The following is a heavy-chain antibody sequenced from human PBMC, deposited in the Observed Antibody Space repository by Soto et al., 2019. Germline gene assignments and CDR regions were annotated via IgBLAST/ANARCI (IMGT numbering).Heavy chain of an antibody. CDR1: GFSFSTFA. V-gene: IGHV3-30-3*01. J-gene: IGHJ4*02. CDR3: ARLPSTKQLLWGEIGY. D-gene: IGHD3-16*01. CDR2: ISYDGSDK. Sequence: QVQLVESGGGVVQPGRSLRLSCAASGFSFSTFALHWVRQAPGTGLRWVAVISYDGSDKYYAASVKGRFTISRDNSKNTLYLQLNSLRPEDTAVYYCARLPSTKQLLWGEIGYWGQGTLVTVSS.